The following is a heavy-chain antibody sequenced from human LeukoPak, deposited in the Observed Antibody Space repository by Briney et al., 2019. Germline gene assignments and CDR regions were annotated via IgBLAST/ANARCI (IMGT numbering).Heavy chain of an antibody. CDR2: IYYTGNT. V-gene: IGHV4-39*07. CDR3: ARGRPYSSSWYHLGL. CDR1: GDSITGYY. J-gene: IGHJ4*02. D-gene: IGHD6-13*01. Sequence: PSETLSLTCSVSGDSITGYYWGWIRKPPGKGLEWIGNIYYTGNTYYNSSLKNRVTISLDTSTNQFSLKLSSVTAADTAVYYCARGRPYSSSWYHLGLWGQGTLVTVSS.